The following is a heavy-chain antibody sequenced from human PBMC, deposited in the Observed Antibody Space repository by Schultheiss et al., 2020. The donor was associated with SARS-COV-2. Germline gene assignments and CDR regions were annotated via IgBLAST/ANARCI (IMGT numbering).Heavy chain of an antibody. J-gene: IGHJ4*02. Sequence: SETLSLTCAVYGGSFSGYYWSWIRQPPGKGLEWIGEINHSGSTNYNPSLKSRVTISVDTSKNQFSLKLSSVTAADTAVYYCAKIGGYYGSGYHWGQGTLVTVSA. CDR2: INHSGST. V-gene: IGHV4-34*01. CDR3: AKIGGYYGSGYH. D-gene: IGHD3-10*01. CDR1: GGSFSGYY.